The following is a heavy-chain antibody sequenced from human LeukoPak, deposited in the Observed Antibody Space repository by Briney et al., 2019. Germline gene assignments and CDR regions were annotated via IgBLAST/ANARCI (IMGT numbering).Heavy chain of an antibody. V-gene: IGHV4-34*01. J-gene: IGHJ4*02. CDR2: INHSGST. CDR1: GGSFSGYY. Sequence: SETLSLTCAVYGGSFSGYYWSWIRQPPGKGLEWIGEINHSGSTNYNPSLKSRVTMSVDTSKNQFSLKLSSVTAADTAVYYCARKDTAMGIFDYWGQGTLVTVSS. CDR3: ARKDTAMGIFDY. D-gene: IGHD5-18*01.